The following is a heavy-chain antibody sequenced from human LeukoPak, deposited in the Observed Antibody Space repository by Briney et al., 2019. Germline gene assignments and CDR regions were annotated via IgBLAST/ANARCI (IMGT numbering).Heavy chain of an antibody. CDR2: IYYSGST. CDR1: GGSISSSSYY. V-gene: IGHV4-39*06. CDR3: ARDVGPAGYSSGWYSEGITKSQNWFDP. D-gene: IGHD6-19*01. J-gene: IGHJ5*02. Sequence: PSETPSLTCTVSGGSISSSSYYWGWIRQPPGKGLEWIGSIYYSGSTYYNPSLKSRVTISVDTSKNQFLLKLSSVTAADTAVYYCARDVGPAGYSSGWYSEGITKSQNWFDPWGQGTLVTVSS.